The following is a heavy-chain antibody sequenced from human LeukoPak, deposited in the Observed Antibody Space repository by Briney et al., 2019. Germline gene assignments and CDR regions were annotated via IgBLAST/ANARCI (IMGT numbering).Heavy chain of an antibody. CDR2: IKPYSGDT. Sequence: ASVKVSCKASGFTLIDYIHWVRQDPRQGPQWMGWIKPYSGDTEYAQRFQGRVTMTRDTSISTVYMELSSLRSDDTAVYYCARTDSVLAGDYHYWYMDVWGKGTTVTVSS. CDR3: ARTDSVLAGDYHYWYMDV. V-gene: IGHV1-2*02. D-gene: IGHD2-2*01. CDR1: GFTLIDY. J-gene: IGHJ6*03.